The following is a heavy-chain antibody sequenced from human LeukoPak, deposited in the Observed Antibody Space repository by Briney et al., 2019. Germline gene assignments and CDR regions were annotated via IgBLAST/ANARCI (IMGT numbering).Heavy chain of an antibody. CDR1: GFTFSNYA. Sequence: GGSLRLSCAASGFTFSNYAMTRVHQAPGKRLDSVSATSGSGGSTYYADSVKGRLNISRDNSKNTMYLQMNSLRAEDTAVYFFFKQKTAYEIMPYWGQGTLVTVSS. D-gene: IGHD3-9*01. V-gene: IGHV3-23*01. J-gene: IGHJ4*02. CDR2: TSGSGGST. CDR3: FKQKTAYEIMPY.